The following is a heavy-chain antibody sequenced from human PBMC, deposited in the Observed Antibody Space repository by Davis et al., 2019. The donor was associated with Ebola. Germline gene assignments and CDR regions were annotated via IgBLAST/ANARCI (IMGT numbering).Heavy chain of an antibody. J-gene: IGHJ4*02. CDR1: GGSVSSGSYY. CDR3: ARSFAAARPNFDY. Sequence: SETLSLTCTVSGGSVSSGSYYWSWIRQPPGKGLEWIGYIYYSGSTNYNPSLKSRVTISVDTSKNQFSLKLSYVTAADTAVYYCARSFAAARPNFDYWGQGTLVTVSS. CDR2: IYYSGST. V-gene: IGHV4-61*01. D-gene: IGHD6-6*01.